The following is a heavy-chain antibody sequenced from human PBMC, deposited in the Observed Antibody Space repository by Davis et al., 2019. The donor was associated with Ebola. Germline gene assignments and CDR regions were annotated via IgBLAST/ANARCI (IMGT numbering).Heavy chain of an antibody. CDR3: AERGSSV. V-gene: IGHV4-59*11. Sequence: PSETLSLTCTVSGDSISSHYWSWIRQPPGKGLEWIGYIYYSGSTNYNPSLKSRVTISVDTSKNQFSLKLSSVTAADTAMYYCAERGSSVWGQGTLVTVSS. CDR1: GDSISSHY. J-gene: IGHJ4*02. CDR2: IYYSGST. D-gene: IGHD3-10*01.